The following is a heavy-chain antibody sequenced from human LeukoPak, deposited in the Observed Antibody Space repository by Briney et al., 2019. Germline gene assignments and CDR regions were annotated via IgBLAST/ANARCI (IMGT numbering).Heavy chain of an antibody. CDR2: IPYDGSNK. V-gene: IGHV3-30-3*01. Sequence: GGSLRLSCAASGFTFTSYALHRVRQAPGKGLEWVAVIPYDGSNKYYADSVKGRFTISRDNSKNTVSLQMNSLRAEDTAVYYCARDAADCSSTSCSYYYFDYWGQGTLVTVSS. D-gene: IGHD2-2*01. CDR1: GFTFTSYA. J-gene: IGHJ4*02. CDR3: ARDAADCSSTSCSYYYFDY.